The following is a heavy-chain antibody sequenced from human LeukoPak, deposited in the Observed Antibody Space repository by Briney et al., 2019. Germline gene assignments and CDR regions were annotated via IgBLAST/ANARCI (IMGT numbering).Heavy chain of an antibody. V-gene: IGHV3-49*03. CDR2: IRSKAYGGTT. Sequence: GVLRLSCTASGFTFGDYAMSWFRQAPGKGLEWVGFIRSKAYGGTTEYAASVKGRFTISRDDSKSIAYLQMNSLKTEDTAVYYCTRVNWNDNFFDYWGQGTLVTVSS. CDR3: TRVNWNDNFFDY. J-gene: IGHJ4*02. D-gene: IGHD1-1*01. CDR1: GFTFGDYA.